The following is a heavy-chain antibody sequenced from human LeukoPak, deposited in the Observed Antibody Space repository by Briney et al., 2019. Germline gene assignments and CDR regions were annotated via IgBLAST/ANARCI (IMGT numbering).Heavy chain of an antibody. V-gene: IGHV1-69*05. CDR1: GGTFSSYA. CDR2: IIPIFGTA. Sequence: SVTVSCKASGGTFSSYAISWVRQAPGQGLEWMGGIIPIFGTANYAQKFQGRVTITTDESTSTAYMELSSLRSEDTAVYYCARGFFSSGYYYWFDPWGQGTLVTVSS. CDR3: ARGFFSSGYYYWFDP. D-gene: IGHD3-22*01. J-gene: IGHJ5*02.